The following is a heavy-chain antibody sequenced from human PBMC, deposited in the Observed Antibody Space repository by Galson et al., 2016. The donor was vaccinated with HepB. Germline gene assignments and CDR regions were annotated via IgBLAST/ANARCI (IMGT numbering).Heavy chain of an antibody. V-gene: IGHV3-33*01. CDR3: ARDRGVYVYYSYGMDV. D-gene: IGHD2-8*01. Sequence: SLRLSCAASGFTFGRHGMHWVRQAPGKGPEWVAVIWYDGSNKYYADSVKGRFTISRDNSENTVYLQMNSLRADDTAVYYCARDRGVYVYYSYGMDVWGQGTTVPVSS. CDR1: GFTFGRHG. CDR2: IWYDGSNK. J-gene: IGHJ6*02.